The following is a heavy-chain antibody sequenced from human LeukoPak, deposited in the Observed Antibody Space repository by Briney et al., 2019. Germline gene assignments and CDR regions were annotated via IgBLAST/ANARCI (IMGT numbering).Heavy chain of an antibody. CDR3: ASGVYDSSGYSDFDY. D-gene: IGHD3-22*01. Sequence: SVKVSCKASGGTFSSYTISWVRQAPGQGLEWMGSIIPILGIANYAQKFQGRVTITADKSTSTAYMELSSLRSEDTAVYYCASGVYDSSGYSDFDYWGQGTLVTVSS. J-gene: IGHJ4*02. CDR1: GGTFSSYT. V-gene: IGHV1-69*02. CDR2: IIPILGIA.